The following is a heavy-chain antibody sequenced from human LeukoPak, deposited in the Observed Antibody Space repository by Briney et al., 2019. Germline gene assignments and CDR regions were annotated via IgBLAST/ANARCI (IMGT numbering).Heavy chain of an antibody. Sequence: GGSLRLXCAASGFTFSSYWMHWVRRAPGKGLVWVSRINSDGSSTSYADSVKGRFTISRDNAKNTLYPQMNSLRAEDTAVYYCARLYYYGFDYWGQGTLVTVSS. CDR1: GFTFSSYW. V-gene: IGHV3-74*01. CDR2: INSDGSST. D-gene: IGHD3-10*01. J-gene: IGHJ4*02. CDR3: ARLYYYGFDY.